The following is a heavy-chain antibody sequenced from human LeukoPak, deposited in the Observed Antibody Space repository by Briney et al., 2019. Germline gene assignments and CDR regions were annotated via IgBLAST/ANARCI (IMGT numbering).Heavy chain of an antibody. V-gene: IGHV3-23*01. CDR2: MSGSGGST. CDR3: AKRGVVIRVILVGFHKEAYYFDS. D-gene: IGHD3-22*01. J-gene: IGHJ4*02. Sequence: PGGSLRLSCVVSGITLSNYGMSWVRQAPGKGLEWVAGMSGSGGSTNYADSVKGRFTISRDNPRNTLYLQMNSLRAEDTAVYSCAKRGVVIRVILVGFHKEAYYFDSWGQGALVTVSS. CDR1: GITLSNYG.